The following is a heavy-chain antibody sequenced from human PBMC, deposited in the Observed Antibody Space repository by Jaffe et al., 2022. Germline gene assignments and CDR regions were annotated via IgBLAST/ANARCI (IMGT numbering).Heavy chain of an antibody. D-gene: IGHD3-3*01. Sequence: QVQLVQSGSELKKPGASVKVSCKASGYTFTSYAMNWVRQAPGQGLEWMGWINTNTGNPTYAQGFTGRFVFSLDTSVSTAYLQISSLKAEDTAVYYCARDGTRTPETYYDFWSGYAVTVLDYWGQGTLVTVSS. J-gene: IGHJ4*02. CDR3: ARDGTRTPETYYDFWSGYAVTVLDY. CDR1: GYTFTSYA. V-gene: IGHV7-4-1*02. CDR2: INTNTGNP.